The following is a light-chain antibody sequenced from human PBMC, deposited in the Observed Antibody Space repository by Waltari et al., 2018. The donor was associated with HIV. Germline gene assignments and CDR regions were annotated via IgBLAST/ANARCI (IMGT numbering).Light chain of an antibody. CDR2: EVS. CDR3: SSYAGSTVI. V-gene: IGLV2-8*01. J-gene: IGLJ2*01. CDR1: SSDVGGHTY. Sequence: SALTQPPSASGYPGQSVTISCTGTSSDVGGHTYVSWYPQHPGKAPKLIIYEVSKRPSGVPDRFSGSKSGNTASLTVSGLQADDEADFYCSSYAGSTVIFGGGTKLTVL.